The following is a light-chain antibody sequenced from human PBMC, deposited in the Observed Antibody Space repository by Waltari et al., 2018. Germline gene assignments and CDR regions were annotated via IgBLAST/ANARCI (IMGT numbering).Light chain of an antibody. CDR1: SSNIGAGYD. V-gene: IGLV1-40*01. CDR3: QSYDTRLSASVI. J-gene: IGLJ2*01. Sequence: QSVLTQPPSVSGAPGQTVTISCIGGSSNIGAGYDVHWYQQLPQTAPKLLIYASTKRPSGISDRFSCSKSGTSASLVITGLQIEDEAVYYCQSYDTRLSASVIFGGGTELTVL. CDR2: AST.